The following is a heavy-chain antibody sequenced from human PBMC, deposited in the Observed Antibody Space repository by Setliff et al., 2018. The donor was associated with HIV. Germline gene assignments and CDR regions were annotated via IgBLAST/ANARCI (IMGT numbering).Heavy chain of an antibody. CDR1: GFTFATYA. CDR3: VKVPGSGIVRYFDY. V-gene: IGHV3-23*01. CDR2: ITDSGDST. J-gene: IGHJ4*02. Sequence: GGSLRLSCAASGFTFATYAMNWVRQAPGKGLEWVSTITDSGDSTYYADSVKGRFTISRDNSKNTLYLQMNSLTDADTALYYCVKVPGSGIVRYFDYWGQGTLVAVSS. D-gene: IGHD3-22*01.